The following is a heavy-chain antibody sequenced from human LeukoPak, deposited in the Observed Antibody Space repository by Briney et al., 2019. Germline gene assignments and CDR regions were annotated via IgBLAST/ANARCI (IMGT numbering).Heavy chain of an antibody. J-gene: IGHJ1*01. V-gene: IGHV1-69*05. CDR1: GVTFSSYA. CDR3: ARDSDYYDSSGYYQRGEYFQH. D-gene: IGHD3-22*01. CDR2: IIPIFGTA. Sequence: EASVKVSCKASGVTFSSYAISWVRQAPGQGLEWMGGIIPIFGTANYAQKFQGRVTITTDESTSTAYMELSSLRSEDTAVYYCARDSDYYDSSGYYQRGEYFQHWGQGTLVTVSS.